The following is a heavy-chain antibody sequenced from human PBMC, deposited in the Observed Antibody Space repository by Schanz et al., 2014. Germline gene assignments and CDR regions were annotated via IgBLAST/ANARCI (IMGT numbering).Heavy chain of an antibody. CDR2: ITRSGGGT. V-gene: IGHV3-64*04. Sequence: QVQLLQFGGGVVQPGRSLRLSCAASGFTFSSYAMHWVRQASGKGLEYVSAITRSGGGTYYSDSVKGRFTISRDNSKNTLYLQMNSLRAEDTSVYFCARVRRRIATPSTPSFRNYYYYAMDVWGQGTTVNVSS. CDR3: ARVRRRIATPSTPSFRNYYYYAMDV. J-gene: IGHJ6*02. D-gene: IGHD6-13*01. CDR1: GFTFSSYA.